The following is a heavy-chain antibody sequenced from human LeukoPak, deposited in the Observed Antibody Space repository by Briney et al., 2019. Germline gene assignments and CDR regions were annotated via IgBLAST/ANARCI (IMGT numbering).Heavy chain of an antibody. D-gene: IGHD3-16*01. CDR1: GFTFSNYR. J-gene: IGHJ4*02. V-gene: IGHV3-21*01. Sequence: PGGSLRLSCAASGFTFSNYRMNWVRQAPGKGLEWVSAISSSSSKKEYADSVKGRFTISRDNAKNSLYLQMNSLRADDTAIYYCARDGGGLDYWGQGTLVTVSS. CDR2: ISSSSSKK. CDR3: ARDGGGLDY.